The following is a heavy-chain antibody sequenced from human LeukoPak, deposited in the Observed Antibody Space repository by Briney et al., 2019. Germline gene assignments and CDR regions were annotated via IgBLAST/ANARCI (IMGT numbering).Heavy chain of an antibody. D-gene: IGHD5-18*01. CDR2: IYYSGST. CDR1: GGSISSYY. CDR3: ARVRGYSYGQFDY. Sequence: SETLSLTCTVSGGSISSYYWSWIRQPPGKGLEWLGYIYYSGSTNYNPSLKSRVTISVDTSKNQFSLKLSSVTAADTAVYYCARVRGYSYGQFDYWGQGTLVTVSS. V-gene: IGHV4-59*01. J-gene: IGHJ4*02.